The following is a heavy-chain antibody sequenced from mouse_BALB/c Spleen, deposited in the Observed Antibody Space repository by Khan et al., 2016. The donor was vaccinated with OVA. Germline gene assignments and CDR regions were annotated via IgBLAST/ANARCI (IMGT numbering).Heavy chain of an antibody. D-gene: IGHD2-14*01. V-gene: IGHV4-1*02. Sequence: EVKLLESGGGLVQPGGSLKLSCAASGFDFSRYWMSWVRQAPGKGLEWIGEINPDSSTINYTPSLKDKFIISRANAKNTLYLQMSKVRSEDTALNYCGRPYRYDGKAWFAYWGQGTLVTVSA. CDR2: INPDSSTI. J-gene: IGHJ3*01. CDR1: GFDFSRYW. CDR3: GRPYRYDGKAWFAY.